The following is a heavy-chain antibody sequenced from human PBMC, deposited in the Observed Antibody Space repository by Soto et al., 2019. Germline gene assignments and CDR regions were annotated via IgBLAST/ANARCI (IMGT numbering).Heavy chain of an antibody. CDR3: ARMGSSYGMDV. CDR1: GYSFTSNW. Sequence: EALKISFKGSGYSFTSNWISWVLQMPGKGLQWMGRIDPSDSYTNYSPSFQGHVTISADKSISTAYLQWSSLKASDTAIYYCARMGSSYGMDVWGQGTTVTVS. V-gene: IGHV5-10-1*01. CDR2: IDPSDSYT. J-gene: IGHJ6*02. D-gene: IGHD3-16*01.